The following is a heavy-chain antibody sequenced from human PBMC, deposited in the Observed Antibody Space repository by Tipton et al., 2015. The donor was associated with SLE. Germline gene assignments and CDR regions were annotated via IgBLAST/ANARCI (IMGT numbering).Heavy chain of an antibody. D-gene: IGHD1-26*01. CDR3: ARLRDSGSYHDAFDI. V-gene: IGHV4-39*07. J-gene: IGHJ3*02. CDR2: IYYSGST. Sequence: TLSLTCTVSGGSISSSSYYWGWIRQPPGKGLEWIGSIYYSGSTYYNPSLKSRVTISVDTSKNQFSLKLSSVTAADTAVYYCARLRDSGSYHDAFDIWGQGTMVTVSS. CDR1: GGSISSSSYY.